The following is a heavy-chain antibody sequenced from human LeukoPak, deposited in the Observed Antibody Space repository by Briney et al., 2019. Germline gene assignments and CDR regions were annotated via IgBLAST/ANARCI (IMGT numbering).Heavy chain of an antibody. CDR1: GFTFDDYA. Sequence: GRSLRLSCAASGFTFDDYAMHWVRQAPGKGLEWVSGISWNSGSIGYADSVKGRFTISRDNAKNSLYLQMNSLRAEDTALYYCAKDSFYGSGKYDAFDIWGQGTMVTVSP. V-gene: IGHV3-9*01. CDR3: AKDSFYGSGKYDAFDI. J-gene: IGHJ3*02. CDR2: ISWNSGSI. D-gene: IGHD3-10*01.